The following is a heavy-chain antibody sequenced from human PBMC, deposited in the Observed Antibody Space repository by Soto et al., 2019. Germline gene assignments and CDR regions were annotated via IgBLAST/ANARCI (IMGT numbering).Heavy chain of an antibody. V-gene: IGHV3-30*18. CDR1: GFVFSIYG. D-gene: IGHD2-8*01. J-gene: IGHJ4*01. Sequence: QVQLVESGGGVVQPGRSLRRSCAASGFVFSIYGMHWVRQAPGKGLEWVADISYDGSKKHYAYSVKGRFTISRDNSRNTLYLQMNSLGAEDTAVYYCGKILSCSDGVCPDTIDYWGHGTLVTVSS. CDR2: ISYDGSKK. CDR3: GKILSCSDGVCPDTIDY.